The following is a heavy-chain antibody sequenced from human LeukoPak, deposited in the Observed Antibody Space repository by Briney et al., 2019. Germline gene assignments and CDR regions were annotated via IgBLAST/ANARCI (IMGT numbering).Heavy chain of an antibody. D-gene: IGHD3-10*01. J-gene: IGHJ6*03. CDR1: GFTFSSYG. CDR2: ISGSGGST. CDR3: ARDPYYYGSGSGYYYYYYYMDV. V-gene: IGHV3-23*01. Sequence: GGTLRLSCAASGFTFSSYGMSWVRQAPGKGLEWVSAISGSGGSTYYADSVKGRFTISRDNSKNTLYLQMNSLRAEDTAVYYCARDPYYYGSGSGYYYYYYYMDVWGKGTTVTVSS.